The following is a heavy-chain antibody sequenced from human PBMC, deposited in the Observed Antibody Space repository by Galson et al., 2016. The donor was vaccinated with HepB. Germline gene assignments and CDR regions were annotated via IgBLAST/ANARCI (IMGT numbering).Heavy chain of an antibody. J-gene: IGHJ6*02. Sequence: SLRLSCAASGFTFSSYSLHWVRQGAQQRPEWVASISGSGTTTYYADSMKGRFTISRDNTKDSLSLEMSDLRVEDTAMYYCVVWGSFRHDRVANGMDVWGQGTTVTVSS. D-gene: IGHD3-16*02. V-gene: IGHV3-21*01. CDR1: GFTFSSYS. CDR3: VVWGSFRHDRVANGMDV. CDR2: ISGSGTTT.